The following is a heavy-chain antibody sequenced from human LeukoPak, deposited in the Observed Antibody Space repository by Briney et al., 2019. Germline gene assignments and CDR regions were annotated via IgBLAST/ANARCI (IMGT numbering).Heavy chain of an antibody. CDR3: ARARGAEAIDY. D-gene: IGHD6-25*01. CDR2: INHSGNS. CDR1: GGSFSGYY. J-gene: IGHJ4*01. V-gene: IGHV4-34*01. Sequence: PSETLSLTCAVYGGSFSGYYWTWIRQPPGKGLEWIGEINHSGNSNYNPSLKSRVTISVDTSKNQFSLKLTSVTAADTAVYYCARARGAEAIDYWGHGTLVTVSS.